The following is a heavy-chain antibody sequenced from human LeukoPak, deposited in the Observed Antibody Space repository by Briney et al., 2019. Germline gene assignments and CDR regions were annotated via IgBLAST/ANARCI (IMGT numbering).Heavy chain of an antibody. CDR2: IKQDGSEK. CDR1: GFTFSSYW. Sequence: PGGSLRLSCAASGFTFSSYWMSWVRQAPGKGLEWVANIKQDGSEKYYVDSVKGRFTISRDNAKNSLYLQMNSLRAEDTAVYYCARGRTYSSSWYGVYWGQGTLVTVSS. V-gene: IGHV3-7*03. CDR3: ARGRTYSSSWYGVY. D-gene: IGHD6-13*01. J-gene: IGHJ4*02.